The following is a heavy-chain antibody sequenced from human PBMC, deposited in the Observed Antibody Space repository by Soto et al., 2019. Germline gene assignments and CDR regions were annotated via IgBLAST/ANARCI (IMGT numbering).Heavy chain of an antibody. CDR1: GCSISSSSYY. J-gene: IGHJ5*02. CDR2: IYYSGST. Sequence: SETLSLTCTFSGCSISSSSYYWGWIRQPPGKGLEWIGSIYYSGSTYYNPSLKSRVTISVDTSKNQFSLKLSSVTAADTAVYYCARSGELLLRPNRFDPWGQGTLVTVSS. D-gene: IGHD3-10*01. CDR3: ARSGELLLRPNRFDP. V-gene: IGHV4-39*01.